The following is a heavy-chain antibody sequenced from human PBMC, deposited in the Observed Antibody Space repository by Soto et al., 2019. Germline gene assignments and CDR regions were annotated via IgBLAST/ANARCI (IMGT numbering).Heavy chain of an antibody. J-gene: IGHJ3*02. CDR2: LYYTGST. V-gene: IGHV4-31*03. CDR1: GGSITSDGFY. CDR3: ASGPFHI. Sequence: SETLSLTFTVSGGSITSDGFYWTWLRQRPGKGLEWIAYLYYTGSTFYNPSLKSRLTISLDKSANRFSLKMTSVTAADTAIYFCASGPFHIWGQGTMVTVSS.